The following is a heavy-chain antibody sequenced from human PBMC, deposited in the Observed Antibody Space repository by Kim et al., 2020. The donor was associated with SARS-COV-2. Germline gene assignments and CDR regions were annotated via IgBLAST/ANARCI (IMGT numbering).Heavy chain of an antibody. D-gene: IGHD3-16*01. Sequence: GGSLRLSCAASGFTFDDYAMHWVRQAPGKGLEWVSLISWDGGSTYYADSVKGRFTISRDNSKNSLYLQMNSLRAEDTALYYCAKDIGTGDLPRRGYYYGMDVWGQGTTVTVSS. CDR2: ISWDGGST. CDR3: AKDIGTGDLPRRGYYYGMDV. V-gene: IGHV3-43D*03. CDR1: GFTFDDYA. J-gene: IGHJ6*02.